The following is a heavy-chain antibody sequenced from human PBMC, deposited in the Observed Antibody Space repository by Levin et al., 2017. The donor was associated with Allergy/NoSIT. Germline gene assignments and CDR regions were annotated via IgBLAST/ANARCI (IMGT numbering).Heavy chain of an antibody. J-gene: IGHJ4*02. CDR3: ARPSSTSH. Sequence: GGSLRLSCAASGFTFSSYAMHWVRQAPGKGLEWVAVISYDGSNKYYADSVKGRFTISRDNSKNTLYLQMNSLRAEDTAVYYCARPSSTSHWGQGTLVTVSS. V-gene: IGHV3-30-3*01. CDR2: ISYDGSNK. CDR1: GFTFSSYA. D-gene: IGHD2-2*01.